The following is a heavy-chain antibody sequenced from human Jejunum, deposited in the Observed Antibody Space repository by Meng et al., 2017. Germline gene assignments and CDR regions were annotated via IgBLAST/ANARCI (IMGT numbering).Heavy chain of an antibody. CDR1: GGSISSSY. CDR2: IYYSGST. Sequence: SETLSLSCTVSGGSISSSYWSWIRQPPGKGLEYIGYIYYSGSTYYNPSLKSRVTMSVDTSKNHFSLKVTSMTAADTAVYYCARVDYGDYLAAFDLWGQGKMVT. V-gene: IGHV4-59*01. J-gene: IGHJ3*01. D-gene: IGHD4-17*01. CDR3: ARVDYGDYLAAFDL.